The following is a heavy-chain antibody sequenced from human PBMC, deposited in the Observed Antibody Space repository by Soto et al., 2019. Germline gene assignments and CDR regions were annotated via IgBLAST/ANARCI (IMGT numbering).Heavy chain of an antibody. CDR1: GGSISSYY. V-gene: IGHV4-59*01. Sequence: ASETLSLTCTVSGGSISSYYWSWIRQPPGKGLEWIGYIYYSGSTNYNPSLKSRVTISVDTSKNQFSLKLSSVTAADTAVYYCARWRANATPGWFDPWGQGTLVTVSS. D-gene: IGHD2-8*01. J-gene: IGHJ5*02. CDR3: ARWRANATPGWFDP. CDR2: IYYSGST.